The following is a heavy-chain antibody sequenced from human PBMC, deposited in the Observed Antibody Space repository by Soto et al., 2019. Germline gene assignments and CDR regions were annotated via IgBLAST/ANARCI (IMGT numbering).Heavy chain of an antibody. CDR3: ARGGYYDSSGARNYHYYGMTV. CDR2: ISPYSDET. Sequence: QAQLVQSGAEVKKPGASVRVSRKATGYTFSSYAISWVRQAPGQGLEWLVWISPYSDETQYAQKTQGRVFMTIDRSARTAYLDMRRLRSDDTAVYYCARGGYYDSSGARNYHYYGMTVWGQGTTVTVSS. D-gene: IGHD3-22*01. J-gene: IGHJ6*02. V-gene: IGHV1-18*01. CDR1: GYTFSSYA.